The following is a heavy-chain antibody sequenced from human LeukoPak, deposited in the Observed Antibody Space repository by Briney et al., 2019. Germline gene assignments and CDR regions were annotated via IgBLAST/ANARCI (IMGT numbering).Heavy chain of an antibody. J-gene: IGHJ4*02. D-gene: IGHD3-10*01. CDR2: ISGSGGST. CDR1: GFTFSSYA. V-gene: IGHV3-23*01. Sequence: GGSLRLSCAASGFTFSSYAMSWVRQAPGKGLEWVSAISGSGGSTYYADSVKGRFTISRDNSKNTLYLQMNSLRAEDTAVYYRAKALLLLWFGELLSYWGQGTLVTVSS. CDR3: AKALLLLWFGELLSY.